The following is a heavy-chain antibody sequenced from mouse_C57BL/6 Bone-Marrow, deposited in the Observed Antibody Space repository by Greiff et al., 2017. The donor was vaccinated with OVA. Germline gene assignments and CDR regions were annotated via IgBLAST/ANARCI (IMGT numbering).Heavy chain of an antibody. Sequence: EVKLVESGGGLVQPGESLKLSCESNEYEFPSHDMSWVRKTPEKRLELVAAINSDGGSTYYPDNMERRFIISRDNTKKTLYLQVSRLRSEDTAVYYCARGYGSPHWYCDVWGTGTTVTVSS. D-gene: IGHD1-1*01. V-gene: IGHV5-2*01. CDR3: ARGYGSPHWYCDV. CDR2: INSDGGST. CDR1: EYEFPSHD. J-gene: IGHJ1*03.